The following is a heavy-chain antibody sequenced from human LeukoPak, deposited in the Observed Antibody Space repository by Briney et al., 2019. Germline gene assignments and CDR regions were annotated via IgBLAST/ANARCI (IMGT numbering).Heavy chain of an antibody. CDR2: IYYSGST. CDR1: GGSISSSSYY. V-gene: IGHV4-39*07. CDR3: ARHVSYSGSYYGGYYYYGMDV. D-gene: IGHD1-26*01. Sequence: KPSETLSLTCTVSGGSISSSSYYWGWIRQPPGKGLEWIGSIYYSGSTYYNPSLKSRVTISVDTSKNQFSLKLSSVTAADTAVYYCARHVSYSGSYYGGYYYYGMDVWGQGTTVTVSS. J-gene: IGHJ6*02.